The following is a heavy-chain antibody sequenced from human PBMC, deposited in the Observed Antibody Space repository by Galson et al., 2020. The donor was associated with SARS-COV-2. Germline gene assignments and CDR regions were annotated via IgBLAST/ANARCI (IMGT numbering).Heavy chain of an antibody. V-gene: IGHV4-34*01. CDR1: GGSFSGYY. D-gene: IGHD1-26*01. Sequence: SETLSLTCAVYGGSFSGYYWSWIRQPPGKGLEWIGEINHSGSTNYNPSLKSRVTISVDTSKNQFSLRLNSVAAADTAVYYCAGFKWGIGFGMWSQGTVVTVSS. CDR2: INHSGST. CDR3: AGFKWGIGFGM. J-gene: IGHJ3*02.